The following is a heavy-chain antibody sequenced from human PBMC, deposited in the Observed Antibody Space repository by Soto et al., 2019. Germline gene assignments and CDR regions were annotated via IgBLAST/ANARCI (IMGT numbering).Heavy chain of an antibody. CDR2: ISYDGANK. CDR1: GVSFRSHG. D-gene: IGHD3-10*01. CDR3: AKAGTPWSWLPLDS. Sequence: QVHLVESGGGVLQPGRSLRLSRAASGVSFRSHGMHRVRQAPGKGLERVAGISYDGANKYYADSMRRRFTISRVNSEKTLFLQMNNLSSEDTAVYYCAKAGTPWSWLPLDSWGQGTRVTVSS. V-gene: IGHV3-30*18. J-gene: IGHJ4*02.